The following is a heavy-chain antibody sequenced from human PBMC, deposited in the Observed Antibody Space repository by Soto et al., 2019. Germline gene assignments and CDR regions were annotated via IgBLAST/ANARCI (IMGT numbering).Heavy chain of an antibody. D-gene: IGHD3-10*01. Sequence: QVQLVQSGAELKKPGASVKVSCKASGYTFSNYDMNWVRQATGQGPEWIGWVNPNNGHTGYAQKFQGRVTLTTDISTTTAYTELTGLRSEDTAMYCCAKVSRKGSAIDFEYWGQGTRITVSS. CDR1: GYTFSNYD. CDR2: VNPNNGHT. J-gene: IGHJ4*02. CDR3: AKVSRKGSAIDFEY. V-gene: IGHV1-8*01.